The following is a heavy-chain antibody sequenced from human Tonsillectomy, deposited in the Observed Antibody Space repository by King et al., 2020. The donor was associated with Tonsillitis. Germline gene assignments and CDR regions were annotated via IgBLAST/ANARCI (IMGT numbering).Heavy chain of an antibody. J-gene: IGHJ4*02. Sequence: QLVQSGAEVMKPGASVKVSCKASGDTFSDYYIHWVRQAPGQGLEWMGWINANSGDTKYPQRFQGRVTMTRDTSIGTAYMELRSLISDDTAVYYCARDSASEPGTYFDHWGQGTLVTVSS. D-gene: IGHD6-13*01. V-gene: IGHV1-2*02. CDR1: GDTFSDYY. CDR2: INANSGDT. CDR3: ARDSASEPGTYFDH.